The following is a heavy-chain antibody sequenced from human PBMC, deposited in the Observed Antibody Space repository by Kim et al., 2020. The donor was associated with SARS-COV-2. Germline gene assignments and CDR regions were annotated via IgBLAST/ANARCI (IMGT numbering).Heavy chain of an antibody. Sequence: GGSLRLSCAGSGFTFSSYWMHWVRQAPGKGLVWVSRINDDGSTTTYADSVKGRFTISRDNAKNTLYLQMNSLRVEDTAVYYCARDGPGLGIAARGYLGQGTLVTVSS. J-gene: IGHJ4*02. CDR3: ARDGPGLGIAARGY. D-gene: IGHD6-6*01. CDR2: INDDGSTT. V-gene: IGHV3-74*01. CDR1: GFTFSSYW.